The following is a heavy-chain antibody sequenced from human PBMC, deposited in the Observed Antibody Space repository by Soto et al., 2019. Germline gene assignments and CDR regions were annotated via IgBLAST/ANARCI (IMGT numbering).Heavy chain of an antibody. D-gene: IGHD3-22*01. CDR3: STRAYDTNGYYRFDP. Sequence: SETLSLTCAVYGGSSSGHSWTWIRQSPGKGLEWIGDINHSGRVNYSPSLKGRVTISLDTSKNQFSLTLSAVTAADTAMYYCSTRAYDTNGYYRFDPWGQGTLVTVSS. V-gene: IGHV4-34*01. CDR1: GGSSSGHS. CDR2: INHSGRV. J-gene: IGHJ5*01.